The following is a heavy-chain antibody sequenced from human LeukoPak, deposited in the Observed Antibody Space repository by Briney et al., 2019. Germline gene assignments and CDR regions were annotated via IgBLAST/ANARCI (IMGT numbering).Heavy chain of an antibody. J-gene: IGHJ5*02. D-gene: IGHD3-10*01. CDR2: TYYRSKWYN. V-gene: IGHV6-1*01. Sequence: SQTLSLTCAISGDSVPSNIVAWNWIRQSPSRGLEWLGRTYYRSKWYNEYPESVKSRITITADTSRNQFSLHLNSVTPGDTAVYFCARDKATRRSGWFDRWGQGTLVTVSS. CDR3: ARDKATRRSGWFDR. CDR1: GDSVPSNIVA.